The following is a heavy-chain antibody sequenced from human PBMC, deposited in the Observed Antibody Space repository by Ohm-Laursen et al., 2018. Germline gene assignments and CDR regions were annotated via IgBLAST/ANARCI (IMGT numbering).Heavy chain of an antibody. CDR1: GGSISSYY. Sequence: SDTLSLTCTVSGGSISSYYWSWIRQPAGKGLEWIGRIYTSGSTNYNPSLKSRVTMSVDTSKNQFSLKLSSVTAADTAVYYCARMGPQQPHWYFDLWGRGTLVTVSS. D-gene: IGHD1/OR15-1a*01. J-gene: IGHJ2*01. CDR3: ARMGPQQPHWYFDL. V-gene: IGHV4-4*07. CDR2: IYTSGST.